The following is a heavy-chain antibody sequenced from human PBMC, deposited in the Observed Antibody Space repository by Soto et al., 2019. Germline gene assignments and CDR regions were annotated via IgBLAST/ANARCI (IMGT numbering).Heavy chain of an antibody. CDR2: INHSGST. CDR1: GGSFSGYY. Sequence: SETVSLTCAVYGGSFSGYYWSWIRQPPGKGLGWIGEINHSGSTNYNPSLKSRVTISVDTSKNQFSLKLSSVTAADTAVYYCARCVEDYYGSGSYNAIIDYWGQGTLVTVSS. CDR3: ARCVEDYYGSGSYNAIIDY. D-gene: IGHD3-10*01. J-gene: IGHJ4*02. V-gene: IGHV4-34*01.